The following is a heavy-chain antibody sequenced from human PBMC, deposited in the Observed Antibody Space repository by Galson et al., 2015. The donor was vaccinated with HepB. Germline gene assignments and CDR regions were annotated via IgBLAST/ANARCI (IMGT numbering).Heavy chain of an antibody. Sequence: SLRLSCAASGFTFGSYAMSWVRQAPGKGLEWVSAISGSGGSTYYADSVKGRFTISRDNSKNTLYLQMNSLRAEDTAVYYCAKYSGSYEKAFDIWGQGTMVTVSS. CDR3: AKYSGSYEKAFDI. CDR2: ISGSGGST. J-gene: IGHJ3*02. D-gene: IGHD1-26*01. CDR1: GFTFGSYA. V-gene: IGHV3-23*01.